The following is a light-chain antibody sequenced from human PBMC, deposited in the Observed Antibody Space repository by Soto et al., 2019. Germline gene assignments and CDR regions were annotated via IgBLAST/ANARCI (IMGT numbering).Light chain of an antibody. CDR3: QQSYSTPRT. V-gene: IGKV1-39*01. J-gene: IGKJ1*01. Sequence: DIQMTQSPSSLSASVGDRVTITCRASQRITNYLNWYQEKPGKAPKLLIYATSSLQSGVPSRFSGSGSGTDFSLTISSLEPEDFATYYCQQSYSTPRTLGQGTKVDIK. CDR2: ATS. CDR1: QRITNY.